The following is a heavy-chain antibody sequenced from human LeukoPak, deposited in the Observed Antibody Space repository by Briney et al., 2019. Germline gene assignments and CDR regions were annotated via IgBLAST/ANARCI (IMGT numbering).Heavy chain of an antibody. D-gene: IGHD2-21*02. V-gene: IGHV1-46*01. CDR1: GYTFTSYD. J-gene: IGHJ2*01. CDR2: INPSGGST. CDR3: AGRAYCGGDCYLHWYFDL. Sequence: ASVKVSCKASGYTFTSYDINWVRQATGQGLEWMGIINPSGGSTSYAQKFQGRVTMTRDTSTSTVYMELSSLRSEDTAVYYCAGRAYCGGDCYLHWYFDLWGRGTLVTVSS.